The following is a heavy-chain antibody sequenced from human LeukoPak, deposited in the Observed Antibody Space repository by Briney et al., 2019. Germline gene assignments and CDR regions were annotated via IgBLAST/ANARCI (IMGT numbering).Heavy chain of an antibody. J-gene: IGHJ4*02. D-gene: IGHD4/OR15-4a*01. CDR1: GFTYSHNG. CDR2: IQYDGNTI. Sequence: PGGSLRLSCVASGFTYSHNGMHWVRQAPGKGLEWVAFIQYDGNTIFYADSVKGRFTISRDNSKNTLYLQMNSLRTDDTAEYYCARRAGAYSHPYDYWGQGTLVTVSS. V-gene: IGHV3-30*02. CDR3: ARRAGAYSHPYDY.